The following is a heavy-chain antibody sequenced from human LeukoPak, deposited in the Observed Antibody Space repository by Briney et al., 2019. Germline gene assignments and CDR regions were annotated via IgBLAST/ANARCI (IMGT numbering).Heavy chain of an antibody. CDR1: GYTFTSYA. D-gene: IGHD5-24*01. CDR2: ISAYNGNT. Sequence: ASVKVSCKASGYTFTSYAITWVRQAPGQGLEWMGWISAYNGNTNYAQNLQGRVTMTTDTSTSTAYMELRSLRSDDTAMYYCARMEMATAIFDCWGQGTLVTVSS. V-gene: IGHV1-18*01. CDR3: ARMEMATAIFDC. J-gene: IGHJ4*02.